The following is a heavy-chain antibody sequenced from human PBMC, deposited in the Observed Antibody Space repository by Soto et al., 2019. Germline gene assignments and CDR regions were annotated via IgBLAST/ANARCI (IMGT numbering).Heavy chain of an antibody. D-gene: IGHD3-3*01. CDR1: GFTFSTYA. CDR2: IIGSGDTT. V-gene: IGHV3-23*01. CDR3: AREKRFLEWLSYYYGMDV. J-gene: IGHJ6*02. Sequence: EVQVLESGGGLVQPGGSLRLSCAASGFTFSTYAMTWVRQAPGKGLEWVSGIIGSGDTTYYADSVKGRFTISRDNSKNTLYLQMNSLRAEDTAVYYCAREKRFLEWLSYYYGMDVWGQGTTVTVSS.